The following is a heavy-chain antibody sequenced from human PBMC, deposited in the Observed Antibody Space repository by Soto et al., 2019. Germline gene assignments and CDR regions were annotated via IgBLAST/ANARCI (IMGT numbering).Heavy chain of an antibody. CDR1: GYTFTSYG. J-gene: IGHJ6*02. Sequence: ASVKVSCKASGYTFTSYGISWVRQAPGQGLEWVGWISVYNGNTNYAQKLQGRVTMTTDTSTSTAYMELRSLRSDDTAVYYCARALVDFWSGYTGMDVWGQGTTVTVSS. CDR2: ISVYNGNT. CDR3: ARALVDFWSGYTGMDV. V-gene: IGHV1-18*04. D-gene: IGHD3-3*01.